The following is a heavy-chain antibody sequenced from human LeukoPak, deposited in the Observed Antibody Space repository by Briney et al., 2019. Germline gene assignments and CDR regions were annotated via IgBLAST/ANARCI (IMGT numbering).Heavy chain of an antibody. CDR1: GFTFSSYA. CDR3: AKDQEIVVVPPLGYFDY. CDR2: IKSKTDGGTT. D-gene: IGHD3-22*01. Sequence: GGSLRLSCAASGFTFSSYAMSWVRQAPGKGLEWVGRIKSKTDGGTTDYAAPVKGRFTISRDNSKNTLYLQMNSLRAEDTAVYYCAKDQEIVVVPPLGYFDYWGQGTLVTVSS. J-gene: IGHJ4*02. V-gene: IGHV3-15*01.